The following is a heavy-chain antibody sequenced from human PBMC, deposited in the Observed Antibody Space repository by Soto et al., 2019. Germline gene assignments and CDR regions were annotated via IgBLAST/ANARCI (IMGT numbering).Heavy chain of an antibody. CDR2: INHRGSP. D-gene: IGHD5-12*01. CDR1: GGSFSGYY. Sequence: SETLSLTCAVYGGSFSGYYWSWIRQPPGKGLEWIGEINHRGSPNYNPSLKSRVTISVDTSMNHFSLELSSVTAADTAVYYCGSVRRAYCGYRGHLKCFDLWGQGTLVTVS. J-gene: IGHJ5*02. V-gene: IGHV4-34*01. CDR3: GSVRRAYCGYRGHLKCFDL.